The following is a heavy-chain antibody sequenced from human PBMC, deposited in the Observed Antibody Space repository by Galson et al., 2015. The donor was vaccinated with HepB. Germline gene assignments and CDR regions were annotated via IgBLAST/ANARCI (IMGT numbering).Heavy chain of an antibody. Sequence: SVKVSCKASGGTFSSYTISWVRQAPGQGLEWMGRIIPILGIANYAQKFQGRVTITADKSTSTAYMELSSLRSEDTAVYYCARGHSGSKRGAFDIWGQGTMVTVSS. CDR2: IIPILGIA. J-gene: IGHJ3*02. V-gene: IGHV1-69*02. CDR3: ARGHSGSKRGAFDI. D-gene: IGHD1-26*01. CDR1: GGTFSSYT.